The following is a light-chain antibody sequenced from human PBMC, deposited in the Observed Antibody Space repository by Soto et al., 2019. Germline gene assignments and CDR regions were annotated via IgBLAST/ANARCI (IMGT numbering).Light chain of an antibody. CDR1: QSVSATY. Sequence: EIVLTQSPGTLSLSPGERATLSCRASQSVSATYLAWYQQKPGQAPRLLIYGASNRATGIPDRFTGSGSGTDFTLTISRLEPEDFAVYFCQQYVSSPMYTFRQGTKLEIK. CDR2: GAS. V-gene: IGKV3-20*01. CDR3: QQYVSSPMYT. J-gene: IGKJ2*01.